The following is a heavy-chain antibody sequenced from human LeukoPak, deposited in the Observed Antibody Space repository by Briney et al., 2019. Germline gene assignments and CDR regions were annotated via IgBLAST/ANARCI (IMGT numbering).Heavy chain of an antibody. J-gene: IGHJ4*02. CDR1: GFTFSSYW. V-gene: IGHV3-15*07. D-gene: IGHD3/OR15-3a*01. Sequence: GGSLRLSCAASGFTFSSYWMNWVRQAPGKGLEWVGRIKSKKNGGTADHAAPVKGRFTMSRDDPKGTLYLQMNSLQTDDTAVYYCTTGWTSTAHDGYWGQGTLVTVSS. CDR2: IKSKKNGGTA. CDR3: TTGWTSTAHDGY.